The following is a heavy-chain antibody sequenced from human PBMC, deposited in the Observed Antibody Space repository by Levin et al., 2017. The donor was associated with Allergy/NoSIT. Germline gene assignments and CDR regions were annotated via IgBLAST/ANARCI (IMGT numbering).Heavy chain of an antibody. CDR2: ITSTRSYI. Sequence: GSLRLSCAASGFIFNNYRMNWVRQAPGKGLEWVSSITSTRSYIYYADSVKGRFTISRDNAKNSLFLQMNSLRPEDTAVYYCARVGPAAILDAFDIWGQGTMVTVSS. J-gene: IGHJ3*02. D-gene: IGHD2-2*02. CDR1: GFIFNNYR. V-gene: IGHV3-21*01. CDR3: ARVGPAAILDAFDI.